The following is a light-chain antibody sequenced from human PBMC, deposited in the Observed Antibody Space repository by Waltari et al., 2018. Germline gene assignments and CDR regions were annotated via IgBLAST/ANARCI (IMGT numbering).Light chain of an antibody. CDR1: SSNIGSNT. J-gene: IGLJ2*01. V-gene: IGLV1-44*01. CDR2: SNN. Sequence: QSVLTQPPSASGTPGQRVTISCSGSSSNIGSNTVNWYQQPPGTAPKLLIYSNNQRPAGVPGRCSGSKSGTSASLAISGLQSEDEADYYCAAGDDSLNGRDVVFGGGTKLTVL. CDR3: AAGDDSLNGRDVV.